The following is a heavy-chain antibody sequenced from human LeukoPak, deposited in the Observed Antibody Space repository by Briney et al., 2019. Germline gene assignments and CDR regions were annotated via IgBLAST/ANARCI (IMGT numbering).Heavy chain of an antibody. CDR1: GFSFSSHW. D-gene: IGHD5-24*01. CDR3: AIDPPMATITVNY. V-gene: IGHV3-7*01. CDR2: IKQDESEK. J-gene: IGHJ4*02. Sequence: PGGSLRLSCAASGFSFSSHWMSWVRQAPGKGLEWVANIKQDESEKFYVDSVKGRFTISRDNTNNSLYLQMNSLRAEDTAVYYCAIDPPMATITVNYWGQGTLVTVSS.